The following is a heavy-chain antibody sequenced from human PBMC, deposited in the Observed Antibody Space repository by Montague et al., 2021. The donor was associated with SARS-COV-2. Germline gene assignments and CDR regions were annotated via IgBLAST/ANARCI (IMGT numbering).Heavy chain of an antibody. Sequence: SETLSPTCTVSGGSISSYYWSWIRQPPGKGLEWIGYIYYSGSTNFNPSLKSRVTISADTSKNQFSLKLSSVTAADTAVYYCARDHPVGGLQPWGQGTLVTVSS. D-gene: IGHD2-15*01. CDR3: ARDHPVGGLQP. V-gene: IGHV4-59*12. J-gene: IGHJ5*02. CDR1: GGSISSYY. CDR2: IYYSGST.